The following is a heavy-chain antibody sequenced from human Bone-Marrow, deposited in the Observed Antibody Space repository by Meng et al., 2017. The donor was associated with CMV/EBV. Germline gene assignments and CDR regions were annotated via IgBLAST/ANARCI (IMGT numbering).Heavy chain of an antibody. Sequence: GESLKISCTASGFTFGDYAMSWVRQAPGKGLEWVGFIRSKAYGGTTEYAASVKGRFTISRDDSKSIAYLQMNSLKTEDTAVYYCAKVDEDFWSGYVDYWGQGTLVTVSS. CDR2: IRSKAYGGTT. D-gene: IGHD3-3*01. V-gene: IGHV3-49*04. CDR1: GFTFGDYA. CDR3: AKVDEDFWSGYVDY. J-gene: IGHJ4*02.